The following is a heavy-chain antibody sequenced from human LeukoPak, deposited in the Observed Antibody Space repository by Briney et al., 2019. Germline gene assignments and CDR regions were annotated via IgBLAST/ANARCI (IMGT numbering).Heavy chain of an antibody. V-gene: IGHV1-69*05. CDR2: IIPILGTA. D-gene: IGHD5-12*01. J-gene: IGHJ4*02. CDR1: GGTFSSYS. CDR3: AREGVATLDY. Sequence: ASVKVSCKSSGGTFSSYSISWVRQAPGQGLEWMGGIIPILGTANYAQKFQGRVDITTDESTSTAYMELSSLRSEDTAVYYCAREGVATLDYWGQGTLVTVSS.